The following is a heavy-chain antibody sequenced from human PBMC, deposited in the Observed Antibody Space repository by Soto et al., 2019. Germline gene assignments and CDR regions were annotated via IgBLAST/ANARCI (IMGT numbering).Heavy chain of an antibody. J-gene: IGHJ3*02. V-gene: IGHV4-39*01. D-gene: IGHD5-18*01. CDR2: IYYSGST. CDR1: GGSISSSSYY. Sequence: QLLASGPGLVKPSETLSLTCTVSGGSISSSSYYWGWIRQPPGKGLEWIGSIYYSGSTYYNPSLKSRVTISVDTSKNQFSLKLSSVTAADTAVYYYARLGYSYGRPDAFDIWGQGTMVTVSS. CDR3: ARLGYSYGRPDAFDI.